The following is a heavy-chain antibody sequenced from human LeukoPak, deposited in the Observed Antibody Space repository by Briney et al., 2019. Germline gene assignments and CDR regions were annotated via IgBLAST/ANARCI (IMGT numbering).Heavy chain of an antibody. J-gene: IGHJ4*02. CDR2: IYHSGST. CDR3: ARPGAYSNGYGFDY. D-gene: IGHD5-18*01. Sequence: SETLSLTCAVSGYSISSGYYWGWIRQPPGKGLEWIGSIYHSGSTYYNPSLKSRVTISVDTSKNQFSLKLSSVTAADTAVYYCARPGAYSNGYGFDYWGQGTLVTVSS. CDR1: GYSISSGYY. V-gene: IGHV4-38-2*01.